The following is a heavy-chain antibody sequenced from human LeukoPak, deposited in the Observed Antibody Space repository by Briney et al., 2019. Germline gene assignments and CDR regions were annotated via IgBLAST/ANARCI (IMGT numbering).Heavy chain of an antibody. Sequence: ASVKVSCKASGYTFTGYYMHWVRQAPEQGLEWMGWINPNSGGTNYAQKFQGRATMTRDTSISTAYMELSRLRSDDTAVYYCARDSWYSSGRYYGMDVWGQGTTVTVSS. D-gene: IGHD6-25*01. V-gene: IGHV1-2*02. CDR2: INPNSGGT. CDR1: GYTFTGYY. J-gene: IGHJ6*02. CDR3: ARDSWYSSGRYYGMDV.